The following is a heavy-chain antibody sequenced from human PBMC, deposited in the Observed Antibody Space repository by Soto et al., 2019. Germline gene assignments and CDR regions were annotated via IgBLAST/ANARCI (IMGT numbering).Heavy chain of an antibody. Sequence: SETLSLTCTVSGGSISSGDYYWSWIRQPPGKGLEWIGYIYYSGSTYYNPSLKSRVTISVDTSKNQFSLKLSSVTAADTAVYYCAREPIVVVPAAIGASNAFDIWGQGTMVTVSS. CDR1: GGSISSGDYY. V-gene: IGHV4-30-4*01. CDR3: AREPIVVVPAAIGASNAFDI. D-gene: IGHD2-2*02. J-gene: IGHJ3*02. CDR2: IYYSGST.